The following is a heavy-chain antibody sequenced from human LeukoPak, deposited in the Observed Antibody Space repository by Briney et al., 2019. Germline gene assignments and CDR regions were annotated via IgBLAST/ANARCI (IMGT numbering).Heavy chain of an antibody. D-gene: IGHD2-15*01. CDR3: ARDQRCSGGSCYQEYYFDY. Sequence: GGSLRLSCAASGFTFTSYSMNWVRQAPGKGLEWVSTISGGGGSTYYADSVKGRFTISRDNSKNTLYLQMNSLRAEDTAVYYCARDQRCSGGSCYQEYYFDYWGQGTLVTVSS. V-gene: IGHV3-23*01. CDR2: ISGGGGST. J-gene: IGHJ4*02. CDR1: GFTFTSYS.